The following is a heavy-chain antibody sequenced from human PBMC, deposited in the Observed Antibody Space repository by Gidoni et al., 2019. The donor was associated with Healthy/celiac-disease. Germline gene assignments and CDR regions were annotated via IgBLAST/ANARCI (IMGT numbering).Heavy chain of an antibody. CDR2: ISWNSGSI. CDR3: AKEPSRWLQWDPFDI. V-gene: IGHV3-9*01. D-gene: IGHD5-12*01. CDR1: GFTFDDYA. J-gene: IGHJ3*02. Sequence: EVQLVESGGGLVQPGRSLRLSCAASGFTFDDYAMHGVRQAPGKGLEWVSGISWNSGSIGYADSVKGRFTISRDNAKNSLYLQMNSLRAEDTALYYCAKEPSRWLQWDPFDIWGQGTMVTVSS.